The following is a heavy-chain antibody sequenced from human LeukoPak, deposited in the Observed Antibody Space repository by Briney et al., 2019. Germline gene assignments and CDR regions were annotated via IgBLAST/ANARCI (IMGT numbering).Heavy chain of an antibody. D-gene: IGHD6-19*01. CDR1: GGSISSSGYY. Sequence: PSETLSLTCTVSGGSISSSGYYWGWIRQSPGEGLEWIGNIYYSGITYYNPSLKSRVTISVDTYKTQFSLKLSSVTAADTAVYYCARGPYSSGWYGNGHIDYWGQGTLVTVSS. V-gene: IGHV4-39*07. CDR3: ARGPYSSGWYGNGHIDY. CDR2: IYYSGIT. J-gene: IGHJ4*02.